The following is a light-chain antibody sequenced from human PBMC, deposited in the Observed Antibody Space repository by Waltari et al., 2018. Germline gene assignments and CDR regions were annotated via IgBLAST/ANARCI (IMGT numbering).Light chain of an antibody. CDR3: QQYNNWPPRYT. CDR1: QSVSSN. J-gene: IGKJ2*01. Sequence: EIVMTQSPATLSVSPGERATLSCRASQSVSSNLAWYQPKPGQAPRLLIYGASTRATGIPARFSGRGSGTEFTLTISSLQSEDFAVYYCQQYNNWPPRYTFGQGTKLEIK. V-gene: IGKV3D-15*01. CDR2: GAS.